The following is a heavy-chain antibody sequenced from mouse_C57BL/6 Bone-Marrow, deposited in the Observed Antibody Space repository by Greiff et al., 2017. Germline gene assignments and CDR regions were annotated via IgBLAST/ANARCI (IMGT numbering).Heavy chain of an antibody. CDR2: IHPNSGST. CDR1: GYTFTSYW. V-gene: IGHV1-64*01. CDR3: ALYYDYDGAMDY. D-gene: IGHD2-4*01. J-gene: IGHJ4*01. Sequence: QVQLQQPGAELVKPGASVKLSCKASGYTFTSYWMHWVKQRPGQGLEWIGMIHPNSGSTNYNEKFKSKATLPVDKSSSTAYMQLSSLTSEDSAVYYCALYYDYDGAMDYWGQGTSVTVSS.